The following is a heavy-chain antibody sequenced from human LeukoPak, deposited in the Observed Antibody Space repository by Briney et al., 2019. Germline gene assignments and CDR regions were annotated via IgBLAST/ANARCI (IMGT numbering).Heavy chain of an antibody. CDR1: GFTFSTYA. CDR2: ISDSGTST. J-gene: IGHJ4*02. V-gene: IGHV3-23*01. CDR3: AKAYNSGMYEDDYDY. D-gene: IGHD6-19*01. Sequence: PGGSLRLSCTVSGFTFSTYAMTWVRQAPGKGLEWVSAISDSGTSTYYSDSVKGRFTISRDSSKNTLYLQMNSLRAEDTAVYYCAKAYNSGMYEDDYDYWGQGTLVTVSS.